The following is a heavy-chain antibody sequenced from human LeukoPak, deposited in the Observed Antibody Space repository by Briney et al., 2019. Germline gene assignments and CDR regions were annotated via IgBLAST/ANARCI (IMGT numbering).Heavy chain of an antibody. CDR2: INPNSGGT. J-gene: IGHJ4*02. V-gene: IGHV1-2*02. D-gene: IGHD2-15*01. Sequence: GASVKVSCKASGYTFTVYYIHWVRQAPGQGPEWMGWINPNSGGTKYAEKFQGRVTTTRDTSISTAYMEVGRLTSDDTAVYYCARDDCSGGSCYRTWGQGTLVTVSS. CDR3: ARDDCSGGSCYRT. CDR1: GYTFTVYY.